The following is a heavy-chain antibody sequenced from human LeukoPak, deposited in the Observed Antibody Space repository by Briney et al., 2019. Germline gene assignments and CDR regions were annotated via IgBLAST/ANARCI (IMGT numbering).Heavy chain of an antibody. J-gene: IGHJ6*02. V-gene: IGHV3-23*01. Sequence: GGSLRLSCAASGFTFSSYAMSWVRQAPGKGLEWVSAISGSGGSTYYADSVKGRFTISRDNSKNTLYLQMNSLRAEDTAVYYCAKACRGSSSNTAHYYYYGMDVWGQGTTVTVSS. CDR2: ISGSGGST. CDR3: AKACRGSSSNTAHYYYYGMDV. D-gene: IGHD2-15*01. CDR1: GFTFSSYA.